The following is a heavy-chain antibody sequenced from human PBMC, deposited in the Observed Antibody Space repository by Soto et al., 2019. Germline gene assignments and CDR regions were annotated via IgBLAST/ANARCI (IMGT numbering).Heavy chain of an antibody. V-gene: IGHV3-15*01. J-gene: IGHJ5*02. CDR1: GFTFSNAW. CDR3: TTDRENWKDHGDNWFLP. D-gene: IGHD1-1*01. CDR2: IKSKTDGGTT. Sequence: PGGSLRLSCAASGFTFSNAWMSWVRQAPGKGLEWVGRIKSKTDGGTTDYAAPVKGRFTISRDDSKNTLYLQMNSLKTEDTAVYYCTTDRENWKDHGDNWFLPWGHGTLVTDPS.